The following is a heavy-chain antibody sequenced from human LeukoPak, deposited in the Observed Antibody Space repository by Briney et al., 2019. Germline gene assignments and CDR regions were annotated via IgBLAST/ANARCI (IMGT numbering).Heavy chain of an antibody. V-gene: IGHV4-59*08. CDR2: FYYSGNT. D-gene: IGHD3-22*01. CDR3: ARGPKVPEDSSGYYSGYYYGMDV. Sequence: SETLSLTCTVSGGSISSYYWSWIRQPPGKGLEWIAYFYYSGNTNYNDSLKSRVTISIDTSKKQFFLKLSSVTAADTAVYYCARGPKVPEDSSGYYSGYYYGMDVWGQGTTVTVSS. J-gene: IGHJ6*02. CDR1: GGSISSYY.